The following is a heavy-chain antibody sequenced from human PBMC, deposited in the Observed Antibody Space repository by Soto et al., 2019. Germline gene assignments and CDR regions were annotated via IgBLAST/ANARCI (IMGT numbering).Heavy chain of an antibody. D-gene: IGHD2-15*01. V-gene: IGHV3-23*01. CDR2: SSGSADRT. Sequence: GGSLRLSCAASGFTFITYAMTWVRQAPGKGLDWVAASSGSADRTYYADSVKGRFTISRDNSKDNLYLQMNSLRADDTAVYYCATAVVVGAWFEPWGQGTLVTVSS. CDR1: GFTFITYA. CDR3: ATAVVVGAWFEP. J-gene: IGHJ5*02.